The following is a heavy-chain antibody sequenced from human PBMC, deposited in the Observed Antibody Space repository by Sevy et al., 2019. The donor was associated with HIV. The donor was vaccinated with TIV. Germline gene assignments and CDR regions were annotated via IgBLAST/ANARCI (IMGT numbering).Heavy chain of an antibody. CDR2: ISAYNGNT. D-gene: IGHD3-10*01. V-gene: IGHV1-18*01. J-gene: IGHJ5*02. Sequence: ASVKVSCKASGYTFTSYGISWVRQAPGQGLEWMGWISAYNGNTNYAQKLQGRVTMTTDTSTSMAYMELRSLRSDDTAVYYCARDRYYGSGSFNWFDPWGQGTLVTVSS. CDR1: GYTFTSYG. CDR3: ARDRYYGSGSFNWFDP.